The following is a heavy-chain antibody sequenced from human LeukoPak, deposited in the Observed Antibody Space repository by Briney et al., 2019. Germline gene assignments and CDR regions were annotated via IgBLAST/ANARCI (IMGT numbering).Heavy chain of an antibody. CDR2: INSDGSST. V-gene: IGHV3-74*01. Sequence: GGSLRLSCAASGFTFSSYWMHWVRQAPGKGLVWVSRINSDGSSTSYADSVKGRFTISRDNAKNTLYLQMNSLRAEDTAVYYCARDQQSIAVAGTWPDYWGQGTLVTVSS. CDR1: GFTFSSYW. CDR3: ARDQQSIAVAGTWPDY. D-gene: IGHD6-19*01. J-gene: IGHJ4*02.